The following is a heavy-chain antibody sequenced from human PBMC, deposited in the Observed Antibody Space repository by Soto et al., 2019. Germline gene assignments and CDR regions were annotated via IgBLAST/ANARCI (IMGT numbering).Heavy chain of an antibody. CDR1: TFTFSDFG. CDR3: AKTTYFNGGICFPQY. V-gene: IGHV3-30*18. J-gene: IGHJ4*02. D-gene: IGHD2-15*01. CDR2: ISYDGRDQ. Sequence: QVQVEEFGGGVVQPGRSLRLSCAGPTFTFSDFGFHWVRQAPGKGLEWVGMISYDGRDQYYVDSVQGRFTLYRDDYKNTVYLPMNSLRAADTAMYYCAKTTYFNGGICFPQYWDPGTLVTVSS.